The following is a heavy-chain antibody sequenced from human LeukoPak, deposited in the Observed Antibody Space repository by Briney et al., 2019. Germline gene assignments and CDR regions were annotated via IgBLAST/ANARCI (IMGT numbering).Heavy chain of an antibody. Sequence: SETLSLTCTVSGGSISSYYWSWIRQPPGKGLEWIGYIYYSGSTNYNPSLKSRVTISVDTSENQFSLKLSSVTAADTAVYYCARHRKGSGWNNWFDPWGQGTLVTVSS. CDR3: ARHRKGSGWNNWFDP. D-gene: IGHD6-19*01. V-gene: IGHV4-59*08. CDR2: IYYSGST. J-gene: IGHJ5*02. CDR1: GGSISSYY.